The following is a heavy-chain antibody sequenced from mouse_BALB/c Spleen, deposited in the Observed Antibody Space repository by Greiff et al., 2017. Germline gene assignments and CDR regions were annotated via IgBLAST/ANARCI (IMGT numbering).Heavy chain of an antibody. Sequence: QVQLQQPGAELVKPGASVKLSCKASGYTFTSYWMHWVKQRPGQGLEWIGEINPSNGRTNYNEKFKSKATLTVDKSSSTAYMQLSSLTSEDSAVYYCARGLNEGFAYWGQGTLVTVSA. V-gene: IGHV1S81*02. CDR2: INPSNGRT. J-gene: IGHJ3*01. CDR3: ARGLNEGFAY. CDR1: GYTFTSYW.